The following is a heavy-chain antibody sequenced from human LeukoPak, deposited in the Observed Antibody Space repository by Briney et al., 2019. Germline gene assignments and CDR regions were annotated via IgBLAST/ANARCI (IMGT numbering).Heavy chain of an antibody. CDR2: IYYSGST. J-gene: IGHJ4*02. CDR1: GGSISIYY. V-gene: IGHV4-59*01. Sequence: PSETLSLTCTVSGGSISIYYWSWIRQPPGKGLEWIGYIYYSGSTNYNPSLKGRVTISEDTSKNQFSLKLSSVTAADTAVYYCARAAAGTGGFDYWGQGTLVTVSS. CDR3: ARAAAGTGGFDY. D-gene: IGHD6-13*01.